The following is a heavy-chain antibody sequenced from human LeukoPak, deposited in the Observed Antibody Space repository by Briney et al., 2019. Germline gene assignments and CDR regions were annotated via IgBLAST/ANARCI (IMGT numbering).Heavy chain of an antibody. CDR3: AKDLLRLRLSNFDY. Sequence: PGGSLTLSCAASGFTFNSYGMHGLRQAPGKGLVGVAFIRYDGSNKYYADSVKGRFTISRDNSKNTLYLQMNSLRAEDTAVYYCAKDLLRLRLSNFDYWGQGTLVTVSS. CDR1: GFTFNSYG. CDR2: IRYDGSNK. D-gene: IGHD4-17*01. V-gene: IGHV3-30*02. J-gene: IGHJ4*02.